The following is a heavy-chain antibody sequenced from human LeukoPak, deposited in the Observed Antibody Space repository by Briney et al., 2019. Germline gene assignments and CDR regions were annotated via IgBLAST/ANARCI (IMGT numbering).Heavy chain of an antibody. CDR2: IDTANGNT. V-gene: IGHV1-3*04. CDR1: GYTLTSHV. J-gene: IGHJ6*02. Sequence: GASVKVSCKASGYTLTSHVIHWVRQAPGPRLDWMGWIDTANGNTQNSQNFQGRVTITRDTSASTAYMELSSLRSEDTAVYYCARGVGYNYGLYYQYGMDVWGQGTTVTVSS. D-gene: IGHD5-18*01. CDR3: ARGVGYNYGLYYQYGMDV.